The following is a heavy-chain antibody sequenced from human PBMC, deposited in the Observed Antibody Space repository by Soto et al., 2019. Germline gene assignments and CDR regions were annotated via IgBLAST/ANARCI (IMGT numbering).Heavy chain of an antibody. Sequence: PSETLSLTCSVSGGSLSSGGYYWSWIRQLPGKDLEWIGYIYHSGNTYYNSSLKSRLTISVDTSKNQFSLKLTSVTAADTAVYYCARVGISSSDAFDIWGQGTMVTVSS. CDR1: GGSLSSGGYY. CDR2: IYHSGNT. J-gene: IGHJ3*02. V-gene: IGHV4-31*03. D-gene: IGHD6-6*01. CDR3: ARVGISSSDAFDI.